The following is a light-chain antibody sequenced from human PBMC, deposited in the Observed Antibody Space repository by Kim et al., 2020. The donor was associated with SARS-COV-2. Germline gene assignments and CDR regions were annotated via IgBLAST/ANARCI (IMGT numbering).Light chain of an antibody. V-gene: IGLV1-44*01. CDR1: SYNIGSNT. J-gene: IGLJ3*02. CDR2: SNN. CDR3: AAWDDSLNGRV. Sequence: GQRVTISCSGSSYNIGSNTVNWYQQLPGTAPKLLIYSNNQRPSGVPDRFSGSKSGTSASLAISGLQSEDEADYYCAAWDDSLNGRVFGGGTKLTVL.